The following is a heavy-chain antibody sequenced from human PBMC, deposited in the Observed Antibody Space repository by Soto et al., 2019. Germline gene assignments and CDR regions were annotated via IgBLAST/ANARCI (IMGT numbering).Heavy chain of an antibody. V-gene: IGHV3-11*01. Sequence: GGSLRLSCAASGFTFSDYYMSWIRQAPGKGLEWVSYISSSGSTIYYADSVKGRFTISRDNAKNSLYPQMNSLRAEDTAVYYCARMPPTLYLDVWRQGTTVTVSS. CDR3: ARMPPTLYLDV. CDR2: ISSSGSTI. CDR1: GFTFSDYY. J-gene: IGHJ6*02. D-gene: IGHD2-8*01.